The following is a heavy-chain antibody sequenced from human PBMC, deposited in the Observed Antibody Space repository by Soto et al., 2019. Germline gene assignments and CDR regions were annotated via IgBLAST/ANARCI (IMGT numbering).Heavy chain of an antibody. CDR2: IYHSGST. J-gene: IGHJ4*02. V-gene: IGHV4-30-2*01. D-gene: IGHD4-17*01. CDR3: ATGYGDYDY. Sequence: PSETLSLTCAVYGGSISSGGYSWSWIRQPPGKGLEWIGYIYHSGSTYYNPSLKSRVTISVDRSKNQFSLKLSSVTAADTAVYYCATGYGDYDYWGQGALVTVSS. CDR1: GGSISSGGYS.